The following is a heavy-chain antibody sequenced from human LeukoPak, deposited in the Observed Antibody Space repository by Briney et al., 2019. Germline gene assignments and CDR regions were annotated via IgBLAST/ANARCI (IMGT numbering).Heavy chain of an antibody. J-gene: IGHJ3*02. CDR3: AREADAFDI. CDR1: GFTVSSNY. Sequence: GGSLRLSCAASGFTVSSNYMSWVRQAPGKGLEWVSYISSSSSTIYYADSVKGRFTISRDNAKNSLYLQMNSLRAEDTAVYYCAREADAFDIWGQGTMVTVSS. V-gene: IGHV3-48*01. CDR2: ISSSSSTI.